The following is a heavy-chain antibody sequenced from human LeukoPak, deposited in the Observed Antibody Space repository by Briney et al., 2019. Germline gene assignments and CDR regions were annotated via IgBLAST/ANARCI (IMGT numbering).Heavy chain of an antibody. Sequence: PSETLSLTCTVSGGSISSSSYYWGWIRQPPGKGLEWIGSIYYSGSTYYNPSLKSRVTISVDTSKNQFSLKLSSVPAADTAVYYCARRRGAWPFDYWGQGTLVTVSS. CDR3: ARRRGAWPFDY. V-gene: IGHV4-39*01. D-gene: IGHD3-10*01. CDR2: IYYSGST. CDR1: GGSISSSSYY. J-gene: IGHJ4*02.